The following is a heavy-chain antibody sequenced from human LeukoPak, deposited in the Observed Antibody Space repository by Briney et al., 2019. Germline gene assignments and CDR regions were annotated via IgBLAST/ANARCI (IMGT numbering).Heavy chain of an antibody. V-gene: IGHV3-23*01. J-gene: IGHJ2*01. CDR1: GFTFSIYA. Sequence: VGSLRLSCAASGFTFSIYAMSWVRQAPGKGLEWVSAIRGSDDNTFYADSVRGRFTISRDNSKNTLYLQMNILRAEDTAVYYCAKTVTTQAYYWYFDLWGRGTLVTVSS. CDR3: AKTVTTQAYYWYFDL. CDR2: IRGSDDNT. D-gene: IGHD4-17*01.